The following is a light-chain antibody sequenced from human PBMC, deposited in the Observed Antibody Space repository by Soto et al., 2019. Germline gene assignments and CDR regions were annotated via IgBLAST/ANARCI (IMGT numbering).Light chain of an antibody. CDR1: QSVSSY. CDR3: QHFRA. Sequence: DIVSTQSPATLSLSPGERATLSCLASQSVSSYLAWYQQKPGQAPRLLIYGASSRATGIPDRFSGSGSGTDFTLTLSRVEPDDFAVYYCQHFRAFGQGTRLEIK. V-gene: IGKV3-11*01. J-gene: IGKJ5*01. CDR2: GAS.